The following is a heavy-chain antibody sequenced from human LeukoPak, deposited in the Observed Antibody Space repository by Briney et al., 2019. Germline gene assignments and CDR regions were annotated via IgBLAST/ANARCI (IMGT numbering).Heavy chain of an antibody. CDR2: IDTSGNT. J-gene: IGHJ4*02. Sequence: SETLSLTCTVSGGSISSYYWSWTRQPAGKGLEWIGRIDTSGNTNYNPSLKSRVTMSVDTSKNQFSLKLSSVTAADTAVYYCARFSSIAAAFDYWGLGTLVTVSS. V-gene: IGHV4-4*07. CDR1: GGSISSYY. CDR3: ARFSSIAAAFDY. D-gene: IGHD6-13*01.